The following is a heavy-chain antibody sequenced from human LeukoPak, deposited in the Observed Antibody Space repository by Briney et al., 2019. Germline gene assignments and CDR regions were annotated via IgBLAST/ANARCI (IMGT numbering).Heavy chain of an antibody. CDR1: GYTFTSYG. CDR3: ARDPGIAAAGLFYYYYGMDV. Sequence: ASVKVSCKASGYTFTSYGISWVRQAPGQGLEWMGWISAYNGNTNYAQKLQGRVTMTTDTSTSTAYMELRGLRSGDTAVYYCARDPGIAAAGLFYYYYGMDVWGQGTTVTVSS. CDR2: ISAYNGNT. J-gene: IGHJ6*02. V-gene: IGHV1-18*01. D-gene: IGHD6-13*01.